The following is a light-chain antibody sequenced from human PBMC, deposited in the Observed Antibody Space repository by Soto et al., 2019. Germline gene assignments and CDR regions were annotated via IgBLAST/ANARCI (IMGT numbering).Light chain of an antibody. J-gene: IGKJ2*01. CDR3: QQSYSTPPYT. V-gene: IGKV1-39*01. CDR2: AAS. CDR1: QSIRSY. Sequence: DIQMTQSPSSLSASVGDRVTITCRASQSIRSYLNWYQQKPGKAPKLLIYAASSLQSGVPSRFSGSGSGRDFTLTISSLQPEDFATYYCQQSYSTPPYTFGQGTKLEIK.